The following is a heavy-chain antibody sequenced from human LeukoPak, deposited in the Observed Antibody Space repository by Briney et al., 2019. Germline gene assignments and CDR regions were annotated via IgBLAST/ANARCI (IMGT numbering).Heavy chain of an antibody. Sequence: PSETLSLTCTVSGGSVSSGTYYWTWIRQPPGKGLEWSGYISYSGSTNYNPSLESRVTISVDTSKSQFSLNLSSVTSADTAVYYCARRGSGGRSFDIWGQGTMVTVSS. J-gene: IGHJ3*02. CDR3: ARRGSGGRSFDI. CDR2: ISYSGST. D-gene: IGHD2-15*01. CDR1: GGSVSSGTYY. V-gene: IGHV4-61*01.